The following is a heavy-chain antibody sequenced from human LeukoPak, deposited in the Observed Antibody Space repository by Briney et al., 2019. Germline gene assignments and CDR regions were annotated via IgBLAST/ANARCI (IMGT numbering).Heavy chain of an antibody. D-gene: IGHD4-17*01. CDR1: GGSISSYY. CDR2: IYTSGST. J-gene: IGHJ4*02. Sequence: PSETLSLTCTVSGGSISSYYWSWIRQPAGKGLEWIGRIYTSGSTNYNPSLKSRVTMSVDTSKNQFSLKLSSVTAADTAVYYCARGGSTVTTLIDFDYWGQGTLVTVSS. V-gene: IGHV4-4*07. CDR3: ARGGSTVTTLIDFDY.